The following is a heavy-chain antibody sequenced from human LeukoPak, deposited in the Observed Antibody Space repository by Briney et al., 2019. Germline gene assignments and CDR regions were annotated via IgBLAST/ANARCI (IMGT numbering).Heavy chain of an antibody. V-gene: IGHV4-34*01. CDR2: INHSGST. J-gene: IGHJ6*02. CDR1: GGSFSGYY. Sequence: SETLSLTCAVYGGSFSGYYWSWIRQPPGKGLEWIGEINHSGSTNYNPSLKSRVTISVDTSKNQFSLKLSSATAADTAVYYCARGYGSGSYRYYYGMDVWGQGTTVTVSS. D-gene: IGHD3-10*01. CDR3: ARGYGSGSYRYYYGMDV.